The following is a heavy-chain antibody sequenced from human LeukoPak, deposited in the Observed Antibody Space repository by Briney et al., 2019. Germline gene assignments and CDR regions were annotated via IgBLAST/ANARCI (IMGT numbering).Heavy chain of an antibody. V-gene: IGHV5-51*01. CDR3: ARQVEVVNYVFSWFDP. CDR2: IYPGDSDT. J-gene: IGHJ5*02. CDR1: GYSFTSYW. Sequence: GESLQISCQGSGYSFTSYWIGWVRQMPGKGPEWMGIIYPGDSDTRYSPSFQGQVTISADKSISTAYLQWSSLKASDTAMYYCARQVEVVNYVFSWFDPWGQGTLVTVSS. D-gene: IGHD1-7*01.